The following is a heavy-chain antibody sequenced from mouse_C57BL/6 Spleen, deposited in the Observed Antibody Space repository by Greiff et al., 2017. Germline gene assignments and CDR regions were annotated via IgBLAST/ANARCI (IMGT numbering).Heavy chain of an antibody. V-gene: IGHV1-82*01. Sequence: QVQLKQSGPELVKPGASVKISCKASGYAFSSSWMNWVKQRPGKGLEWIGRIYPGDGDTNYNGKFKGKATLTADKSSSTAYMQLSSLTSEYSAVYFCARREIPYYGSSHYAMDYWGQGTSVTVSS. D-gene: IGHD1-1*01. CDR2: IYPGDGDT. CDR1: GYAFSSSW. CDR3: ARREIPYYGSSHYAMDY. J-gene: IGHJ4*01.